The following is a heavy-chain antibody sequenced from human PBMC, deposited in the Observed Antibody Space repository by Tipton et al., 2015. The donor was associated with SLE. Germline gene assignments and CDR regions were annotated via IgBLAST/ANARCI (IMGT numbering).Heavy chain of an antibody. V-gene: IGHV4-4*02. D-gene: IGHD2/OR15-2a*01. CDR3: AAREYFYGMDV. CDR1: GGSISDNW. J-gene: IGHJ6*02. CDR2: VSHRGNT. Sequence: TLSLTCAVSGGSISDNWWSWVRQPPGKGLEWIGEVSHRGNTNYNPSLQSRLTISVDKSGNQVSLKLSSVTAADTALYYCAAREYFYGMDVWGQGTTVTVSS.